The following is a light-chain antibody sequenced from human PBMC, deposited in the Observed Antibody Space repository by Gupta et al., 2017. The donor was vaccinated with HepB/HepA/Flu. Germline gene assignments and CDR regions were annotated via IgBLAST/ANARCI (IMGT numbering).Light chain of an antibody. CDR1: QSVSSSY. CDR2: GAS. V-gene: IGKV3-20*01. CDR3: QQYCSSRT. J-gene: IGKJ1*01. Sequence: EIVLTQSPGTLSLSPGERATLSCRASQSVSSSYLEWYQQKPGQAPRLLIYGASSRAPGIPDRFSGSGSVTDFTLTISRRETEDCAVYYCQQYCSSRTFGQGTKVEIK.